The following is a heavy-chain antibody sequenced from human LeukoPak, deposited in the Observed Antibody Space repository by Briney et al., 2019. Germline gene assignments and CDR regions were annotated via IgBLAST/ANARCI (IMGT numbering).Heavy chain of an antibody. Sequence: GGSLRLSCAASGFTFSDYYMSWIRQAPGKGLEWGSYISSSSSYTNYADSVKGRFTISRDNAKNSLYLQMNSLRAEDTAVYYCARRVMAAAGSNWFDSGGQGTLVTVSS. V-gene: IGHV3-11*06. CDR1: GFTFSDYY. CDR2: ISSSSSYT. J-gene: IGHJ5*01. D-gene: IGHD6-13*01. CDR3: ARRVMAAAGSNWFDS.